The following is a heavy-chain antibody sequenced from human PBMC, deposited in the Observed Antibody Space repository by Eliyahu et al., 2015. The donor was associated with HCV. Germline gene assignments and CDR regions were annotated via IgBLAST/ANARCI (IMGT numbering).Heavy chain of an antibody. Sequence: EIQVVESGGGLVQPGGSLRLSCAASGFXFSNYAMXWIRQAPGKGLEGVSAISGNXGSTYYADSXKGRFSIFRDNSKNTLYLYLQMNSLRVADTAVYYCVREGCSGGSCYSMADYWGQGTLVTVSS. CDR1: GFXFSNYA. V-gene: IGHV3-23*04. J-gene: IGHJ4*02. CDR3: VREGCSGGSCYSMADY. CDR2: ISGNXGST. D-gene: IGHD2-15*01.